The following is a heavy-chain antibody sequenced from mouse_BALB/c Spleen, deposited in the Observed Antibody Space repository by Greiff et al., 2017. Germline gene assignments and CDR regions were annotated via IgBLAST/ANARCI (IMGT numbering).Heavy chain of an antibody. CDR2: ISYSGSP. D-gene: IGHD1-1*01. Sequence: DVMLVESGPSLVKPSQTLSLTCSVTGDSITSGYWNWIRKFPGNKLEYMGYISYSGSPYYNPSLKSRISITRDTSKNQYYLQLNSVTTEDTATYYCARGGSSFYWYFDVWGAGTTVTVSS. J-gene: IGHJ1*01. CDR3: ARGGSSFYWYFDV. CDR1: GDSITSGY. V-gene: IGHV3-8*02.